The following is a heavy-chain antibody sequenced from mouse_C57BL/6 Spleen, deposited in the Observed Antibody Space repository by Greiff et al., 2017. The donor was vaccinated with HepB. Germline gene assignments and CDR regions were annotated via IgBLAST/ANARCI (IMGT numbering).Heavy chain of an antibody. V-gene: IGHV1-82*01. Sequence: QVQLQQSGPELVKPGASVKISCKASGYAFSSSWMNWVKQRPGKGLEWIGRIYPGDGDTNYNGKFKGKATLTADKSSSTAYMQLSSLTSEDSAVYFCARRERGDYWGQGTTLTVSS. J-gene: IGHJ2*01. CDR3: ARRERGDY. CDR1: GYAFSSSW. CDR2: IYPGDGDT.